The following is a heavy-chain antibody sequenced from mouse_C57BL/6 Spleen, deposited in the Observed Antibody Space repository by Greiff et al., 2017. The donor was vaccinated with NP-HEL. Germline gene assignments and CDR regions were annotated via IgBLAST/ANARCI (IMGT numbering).Heavy chain of an antibody. CDR1: GYTFTDYY. CDR3: AREGLYGSSLYYYAMDY. J-gene: IGHJ4*01. V-gene: IGHV1-76*01. D-gene: IGHD1-1*01. CDR2: IYPGSGNT. Sequence: QVQLKQSGAELVRPGASVKLSCKASGYTFTDYYINWVKQRPGQGLEWIARIYPGSGNTYYNEKFKGKATLTAEKSSSTAYMQLSSLTSEDSAVYFCAREGLYGSSLYYYAMDYWGQGTSVTVSS.